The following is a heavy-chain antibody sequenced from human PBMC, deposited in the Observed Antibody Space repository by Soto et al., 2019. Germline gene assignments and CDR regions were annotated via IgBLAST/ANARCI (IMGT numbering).Heavy chain of an antibody. V-gene: IGHV1-3*01. CDR3: ARYQLDDSSGYYV. CDR2: INPDNGNT. D-gene: IGHD3-22*01. J-gene: IGHJ6*02. CDR1: GYTFTRYT. Sequence: ASVKVSCKASGYTFTRYTMNWVRQAPGQRLEWMGWINPDNGNTKSSQKFQDRVIITRDTSASTAYMDLSSLRSEDTAVYYCARYQLDDSSGYYVWGQGTTVTVSS.